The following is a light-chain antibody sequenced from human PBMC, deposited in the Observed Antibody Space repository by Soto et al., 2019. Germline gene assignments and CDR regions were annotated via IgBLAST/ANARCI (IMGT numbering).Light chain of an antibody. J-gene: IGKJ1*01. CDR1: QSLLYSNGYNY. CDR3: MQALESRT. CDR2: LGS. V-gene: IGKV2-28*01. Sequence: DIVLTQSPLSLPVTPGEPASISCRSSQSLLYSNGYNYLDWYLQKPGQSPQLLIYLGSTRASGVPDRFSGSGSGIDFTLKISRVEAEDVGVYYCMQALESRTYGQGTKVEIK.